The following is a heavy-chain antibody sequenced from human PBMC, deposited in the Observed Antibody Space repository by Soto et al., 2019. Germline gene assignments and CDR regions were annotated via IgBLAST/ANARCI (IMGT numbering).Heavy chain of an antibody. CDR2: ISSSGSTI. D-gene: IGHD6-19*01. Sequence: GGSLRLSCAASGFTFSDYYMSWIRQAPGKGLEWVSYISSSGSTIYYADSVKGRFTISRDNAKNSLYLQMNSLRAEDTAVYYCARESRSGAVAGTGGMDVWGKGTTVTVSS. CDR3: ARESRSGAVAGTGGMDV. V-gene: IGHV3-11*01. CDR1: GFTFSDYY. J-gene: IGHJ6*03.